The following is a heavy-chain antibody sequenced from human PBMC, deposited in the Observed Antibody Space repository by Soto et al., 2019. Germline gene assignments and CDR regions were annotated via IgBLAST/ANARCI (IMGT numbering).Heavy chain of an antibody. J-gene: IGHJ6*02. CDR2: IHPGDSDT. CDR1: GYSFTNYW. V-gene: IGHV5-51*01. CDR3: ARLRTPFMYSPDYYHYYGMDV. D-gene: IGHD1-26*01. Sequence: PGESLKISCKASGYSFTNYWIAWVRQMPGQGLEWMGSIHPGDSDTRYSTSFQGQVTISADKSITTAHLHWSGLRASDTAIYYCARLRTPFMYSPDYYHYYGMDVWGQGTTVTVSS.